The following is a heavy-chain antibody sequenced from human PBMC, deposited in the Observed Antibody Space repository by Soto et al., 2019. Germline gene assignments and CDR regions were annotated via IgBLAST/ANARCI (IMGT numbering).Heavy chain of an antibody. Sequence: QVQVVQSGAEVKKPESSVKVSCKPSGGTFNTYTVNWVRLAPGHGLEWMGRFIPILDMANYAQKFQDRVTTTADRSTFTAYMELNSLTSDDTAVYYCAVTYCRDNSCPRDFDVWGPGTRVTVSS. D-gene: IGHD2-21*01. V-gene: IGHV1-69*02. CDR1: GGTFNTYT. J-gene: IGHJ4*02. CDR2: FIPILDMA. CDR3: AVTYCRDNSCPRDFDV.